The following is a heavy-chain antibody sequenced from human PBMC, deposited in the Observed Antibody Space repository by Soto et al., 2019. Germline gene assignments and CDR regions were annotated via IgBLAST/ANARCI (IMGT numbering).Heavy chain of an antibody. CDR1: GDGVSSNRAA. CDR3: ARDRPGTIAFDY. Sequence: SQTLSLTCDISGDGVSSNRAAWHWIRQSPSRGLEWLGRTYYRSKLYNDYAVSVKSRITINPDTSKNQFSLHLNSVTPEDTAVYYCARDRPGTIAFDYWGQGTLVTVSS. V-gene: IGHV6-1*01. CDR2: TYYRSKLYN. D-gene: IGHD3-10*01. J-gene: IGHJ4*02.